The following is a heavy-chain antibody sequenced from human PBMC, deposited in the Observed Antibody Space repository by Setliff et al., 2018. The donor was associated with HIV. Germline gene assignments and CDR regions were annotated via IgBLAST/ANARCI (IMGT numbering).Heavy chain of an antibody. V-gene: IGHV1-69*13. CDR2: IIPMFGIA. J-gene: IGHJ6*03. CDR3: VRGGQYYRSTYYYYYMDV. CDR1: GGIIDRYA. Sequence: GASVKVSCKASGGIIDRYAISWVRQAPGQGLEWMGGIIPMFGIANYAQNFQGRVTIAADEFTSIAYMELSSLRSEDTAVYYCVRGGQYYRSTYYYYYMDVWGKGTTVTVSS. D-gene: IGHD3-16*02.